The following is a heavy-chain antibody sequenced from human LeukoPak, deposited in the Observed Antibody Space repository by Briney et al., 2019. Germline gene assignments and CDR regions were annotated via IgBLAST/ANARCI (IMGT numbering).Heavy chain of an antibody. Sequence: ASVKVSCKASGYTFTGYYMHWVRQAPGQGLEWMGWTNPNSGGTNYAQKFQGRVTMTRDTSTSTAYMELSRLRSDDTAVYYCARQRTAPPIYEYYGMDVWGQGTTVTVSS. D-gene: IGHD3-9*01. CDR3: ARQRTAPPIYEYYGMDV. J-gene: IGHJ6*02. CDR1: GYTFTGYY. CDR2: TNPNSGGT. V-gene: IGHV1-2*02.